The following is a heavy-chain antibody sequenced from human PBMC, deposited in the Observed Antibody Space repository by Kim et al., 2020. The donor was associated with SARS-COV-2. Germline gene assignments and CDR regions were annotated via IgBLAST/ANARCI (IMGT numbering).Heavy chain of an antibody. CDR3: AKERRKYCSGGSCHVEY. V-gene: IGHV3-33*06. Sequence: GGSLRRSCAASRFTFSSYGLHWVRQAPGKGLEWVAVIWYDGSNKYHADSVKGRFTISRDNSKNTLYLQMNNLRAEDTAVYYCAKERRKYCSGGSCHVEYWGQGTLVTVSS. D-gene: IGHD2-15*01. J-gene: IGHJ4*02. CDR2: IWYDGSNK. CDR1: RFTFSSYG.